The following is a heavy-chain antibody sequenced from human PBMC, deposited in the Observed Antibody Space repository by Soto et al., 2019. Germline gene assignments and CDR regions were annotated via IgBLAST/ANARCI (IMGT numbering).Heavy chain of an antibody. V-gene: IGHV2-5*02. J-gene: IGHJ6*02. CDR3: AHVLVVVANYGMDV. CDR1: GFSLSTSGVG. Sequence: QITLKESGPTLVKPTQTLTLTCTFSGFSLSTSGVGVGWIRQPPGKALEWLALIYWDDDKRYSPSLTSRLTITKDTAKNQVVLTMTNMDPEDTATYHCAHVLVVVANYGMDVLGQGTTVTVSS. D-gene: IGHD2-15*01. CDR2: IYWDDDK.